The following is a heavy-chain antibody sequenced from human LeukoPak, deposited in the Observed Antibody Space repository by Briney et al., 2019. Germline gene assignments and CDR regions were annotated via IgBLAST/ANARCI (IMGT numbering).Heavy chain of an antibody. J-gene: IGHJ4*02. D-gene: IGHD6-13*01. V-gene: IGHV1-69*06. CDR1: GGTFSSYA. Sequence: SVKVSCKASGGTFSSYATSWVRQAPGQGLEWMGGIIPIFGTANYAQKFQGRVTITADKSTSTAYMELSSLRSEDTAVYYCARSSIIAAAGPYYFDYWGQGTLVTVSS. CDR2: IIPIFGTA. CDR3: ARSSIIAAAGPYYFDY.